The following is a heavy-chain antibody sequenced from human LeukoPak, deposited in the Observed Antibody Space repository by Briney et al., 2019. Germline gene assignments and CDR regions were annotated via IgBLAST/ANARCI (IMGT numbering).Heavy chain of an antibody. J-gene: IGHJ4*02. CDR1: GFIFSSYV. D-gene: IGHD6-13*01. CDR2: ISSSSSYI. Sequence: GGSLRLSCAASGFIFSSYVMGWVRQAPGKGLEWVSSISSSSSYIYYADSVKGRFTISRDNAKNSLYLQMNSLRAEDTAVYYCARASSSSWYYFDYWGQGTLVTVSS. CDR3: ARASSSSWYYFDY. V-gene: IGHV3-21*01.